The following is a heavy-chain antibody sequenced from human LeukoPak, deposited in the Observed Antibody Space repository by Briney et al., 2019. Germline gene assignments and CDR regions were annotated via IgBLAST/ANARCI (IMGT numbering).Heavy chain of an antibody. Sequence: ASVKVSCKVSGYTLTELSMHWVRQAPGKGLEWMGGFDPEDGETIYAQKFQGRVTMTEDTSTDTAYMELSSLRSEDTAVYYCARDNDYVWGSYRHDAFDIWGQGTMVTVSS. J-gene: IGHJ3*02. V-gene: IGHV1-24*01. D-gene: IGHD3-16*02. CDR3: ARDNDYVWGSYRHDAFDI. CDR2: FDPEDGET. CDR1: GYTLTELS.